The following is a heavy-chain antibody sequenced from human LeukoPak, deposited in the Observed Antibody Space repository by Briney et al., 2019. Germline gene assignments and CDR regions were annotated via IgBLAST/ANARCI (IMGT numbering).Heavy chain of an antibody. CDR1: GFTFSSYA. J-gene: IGHJ4*02. CDR3: ARGGRGASITIFGVVIMY. CDR2: ISYDGSNK. Sequence: GGSLRLSCAASGFTFSSYAMHWVRQAPGKGLEWVAVISYDGSNKYYADSVKGRFTISRDNSKNTLYLQMNSLRAEDTAVYYCARGGRGASITIFGVVIMYWGQGTLVTVSS. V-gene: IGHV3-30-3*01. D-gene: IGHD3-3*01.